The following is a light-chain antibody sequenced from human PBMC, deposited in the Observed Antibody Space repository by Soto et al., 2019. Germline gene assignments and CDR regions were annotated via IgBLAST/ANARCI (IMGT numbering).Light chain of an antibody. CDR2: DAS. V-gene: IGKV1-39*01. CDR1: QSISNY. CDR3: PRSHSTWWT. Sequence: DIQMTQSPSSLSASVGDRVTITCRASQSISNYLNWYQQKPGKAPKLLIYDASSLQSGVPSRFSGSGSGTDFTLTISSLQPEDFATYYCPRSHSTWWTFGQGTKVEIK. J-gene: IGKJ1*01.